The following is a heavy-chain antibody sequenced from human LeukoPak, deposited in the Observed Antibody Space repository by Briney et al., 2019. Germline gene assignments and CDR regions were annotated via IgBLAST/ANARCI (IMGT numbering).Heavy chain of an antibody. CDR1: GGSFSGYY. V-gene: IGHV4-34*01. J-gene: IGHJ4*02. Sequence: SETLSLTCAVYGGSFSGYYWSWIRQPPGKGLEWIGEINHSGSTNYNPSLKSRVTISVDTSKNQFSLKLSSVTAADTAVYYCARGTEGYYDLWSGYQSTLFDYWGQGTLVTVSS. D-gene: IGHD3-3*01. CDR3: ARGTEGYYDLWSGYQSTLFDY. CDR2: INHSGST.